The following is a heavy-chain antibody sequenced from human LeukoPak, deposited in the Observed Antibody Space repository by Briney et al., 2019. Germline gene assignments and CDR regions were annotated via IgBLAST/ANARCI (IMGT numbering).Heavy chain of an antibody. CDR3: ARSGPDGELLTY. J-gene: IGHJ4*02. D-gene: IGHD1-26*01. Sequence: SETLSLTCTVSGYSISRGYYWGWIRQPPGKGLEWIGTISHSGSTYYNPSLKSRVIISLDTSKNQFSLKLSSVTAADTAVYYCARSGPDGELLTYWGQGTLVTVSS. CDR2: ISHSGST. CDR1: GYSISRGYY. V-gene: IGHV4-38-2*02.